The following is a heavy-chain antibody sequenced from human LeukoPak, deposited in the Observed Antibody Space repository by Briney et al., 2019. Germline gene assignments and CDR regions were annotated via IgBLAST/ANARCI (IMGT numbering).Heavy chain of an antibody. J-gene: IGHJ4*02. D-gene: IGHD2/OR15-2a*01. V-gene: IGHV3-30*04. CDR2: ISSDGSDT. CDR1: GFTFSTSA. CDR3: ARDRCTSTTCYLFDY. Sequence: GGSLRLSCAASGFTFSTSAKHWVRQAPGKGLEWVAVISSDGSDTNYADSVKGRFTISRDNSKNTLYLEMNSLRSEDTAVYYCARDRCTSTTCYLFDYWGQGALVIVSS.